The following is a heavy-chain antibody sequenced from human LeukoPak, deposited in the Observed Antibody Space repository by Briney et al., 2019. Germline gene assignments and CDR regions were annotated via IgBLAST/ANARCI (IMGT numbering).Heavy chain of an antibody. J-gene: IGHJ6*03. Sequence: SETLSLTCRVSGVSISSGSNYWGWIRQPPGKTLEWIGSIYSSGSTYYNSSLKSRVIILIDTAKNHFSLNLSSVTAADTAVYYCARSDGSGSYYNGYYYYYMDVWGKGTTVTISS. CDR2: IYSSGST. D-gene: IGHD3-10*01. V-gene: IGHV4-39*07. CDR3: ARSDGSGSYYNGYYYYYMDV. CDR1: GVSISSGSNY.